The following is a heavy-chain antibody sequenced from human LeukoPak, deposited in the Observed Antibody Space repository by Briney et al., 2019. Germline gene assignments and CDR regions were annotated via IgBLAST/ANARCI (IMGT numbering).Heavy chain of an antibody. J-gene: IGHJ4*02. CDR3: AKGSGYYDILTGFEY. CDR2: ISWNSGSI. D-gene: IGHD3-9*01. V-gene: IGHV3-9*01. Sequence: GLKCEGYALRGRRQTTKKSLDWVSGISWNSGSIGYADSVNGRFTISRDNAKNSLYLQMNSLRAEDTALYYCAKGSGYYDILTGFEYRGQGPLVTGSS. CDR1: GLKCEGYA.